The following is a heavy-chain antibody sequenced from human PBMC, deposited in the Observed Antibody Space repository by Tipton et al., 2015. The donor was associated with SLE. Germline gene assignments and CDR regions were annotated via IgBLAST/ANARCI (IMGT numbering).Heavy chain of an antibody. J-gene: IGHJ2*01. CDR1: GFTFGDYA. CDR3: ASGTNTVGNFDL. V-gene: IGHV3-53*04. CDR2: IYSGGST. Sequence: GQLVQSGGGLVQPGRSLRLSCTASGFTFGDYAMSWVRQAPGKGLEWVSVIYSGGSTYYADSVKGRFTISRDNSKNTLYLQMNSLRAEDTAVYYCASGTNTVGNFDLWGRGTLVTVSS. D-gene: IGHD4-23*01.